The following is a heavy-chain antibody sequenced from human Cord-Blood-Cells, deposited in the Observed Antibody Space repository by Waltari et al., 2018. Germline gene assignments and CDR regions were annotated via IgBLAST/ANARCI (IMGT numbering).Heavy chain of an antibody. CDR2: IRGSGGST. Sequence: EVQLLESGGGLVQPGGSLRLSCAASGFTFSSYAMSWVRQAPGKGLEGCADIRGSGGSTKYADSVKGRFTISRDKSKNTLYLQMNSLRAEDTAVYYCAKTAGPNDIWGQGTMVTVSS. CDR1: GFTFSSYA. CDR3: AKTAGPNDI. V-gene: IGHV3-23*01. J-gene: IGHJ3*02.